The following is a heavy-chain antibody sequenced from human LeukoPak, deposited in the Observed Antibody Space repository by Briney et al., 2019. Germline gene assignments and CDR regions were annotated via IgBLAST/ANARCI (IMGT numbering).Heavy chain of an antibody. CDR2: IYHSGST. CDR1: GYSISSGYY. Sequence: SETLSLTCAVSGYSISSGYYWGWIRPPPGKGLEWIGSIYHSGSTYYNPSLKSRVTISVDTSKNQFSLKLSSVTAADTAVYYCARHGGSITFGGVIVMYYFDYWGQGTLVTVSS. CDR3: ARHGGSITFGGVIVMYYFDY. J-gene: IGHJ4*02. V-gene: IGHV4-38-2*01. D-gene: IGHD3-16*02.